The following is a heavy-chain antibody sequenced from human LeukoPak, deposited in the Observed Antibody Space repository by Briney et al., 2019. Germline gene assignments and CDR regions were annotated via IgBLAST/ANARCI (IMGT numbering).Heavy chain of an antibody. V-gene: IGHV1-46*01. Sequence: GASVKVSCRASGYTFTNYYMHWVRQAPGQGLEWMGIINPSGGNTNYAQKFQGRVTMTRDTSTNTVYMELNSLRSEDTAVFYCAREFSSSSGYFQYWGQGTLVTVSS. CDR2: INPSGGNT. CDR3: AREFSSSSGYFQY. CDR1: GYTFTNYY. D-gene: IGHD6-6*01. J-gene: IGHJ1*01.